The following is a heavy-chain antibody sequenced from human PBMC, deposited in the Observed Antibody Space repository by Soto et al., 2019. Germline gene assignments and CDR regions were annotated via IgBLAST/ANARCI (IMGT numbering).Heavy chain of an antibody. V-gene: IGHV3-23*01. J-gene: IGHJ4*02. CDR2: MSDSGTT. CDR1: GFTFSNYA. Sequence: VRLSCTASGFTFSNYAMSWVRQAPGKGLEWVSAMSDSGTTFYADSVKGRFTISRDNSKNMLYLQMNSLRAEDTAIYYCAKGSDYFDYWGQGTLVTVSS. CDR3: AKGSDYFDY.